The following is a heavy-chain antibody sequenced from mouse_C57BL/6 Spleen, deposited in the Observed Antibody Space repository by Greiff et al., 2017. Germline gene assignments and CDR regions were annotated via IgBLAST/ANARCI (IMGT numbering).Heavy chain of an antibody. CDR2: IDPGDGDT. CDR3: ARGSSNFDY. CDR1: GYAFSSSW. J-gene: IGHJ2*01. Sequence: QVQLKQSGPELVKPGASVKISCTASGYAFSSSWMNWVKQRPGKGLEWIGRIDPGDGDTNYNGKFKGKATLTADKSSSTAYMQLSSLTSEDSAVYFCARGSSNFDYWGQGTTLTVSS. V-gene: IGHV1-82*01. D-gene: IGHD1-1*01.